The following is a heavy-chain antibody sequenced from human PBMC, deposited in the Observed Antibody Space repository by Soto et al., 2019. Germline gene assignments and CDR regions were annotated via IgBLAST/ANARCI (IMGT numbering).Heavy chain of an antibody. V-gene: IGHV3-23*01. CDR2: ISGSGGST. D-gene: IGHD2-2*02. J-gene: IGHJ4*02. CDR3: AKDPSTSCYKLCPFDY. CDR1: GFTFSSYA. Sequence: GGSLRLSCAASGFTFSSYAMSWVRQAPGKGLEWVSAISGSGGSTYYADSVKGRFTISRDNSKNTLYLQMNSLRAEDTAVYYCAKDPSTSCYKLCPFDYWGQGTLVTVSS.